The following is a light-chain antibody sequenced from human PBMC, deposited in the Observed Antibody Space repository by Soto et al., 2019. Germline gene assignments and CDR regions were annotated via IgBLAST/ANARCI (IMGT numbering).Light chain of an antibody. J-gene: IGKJ4*01. CDR2: GAS. V-gene: IGKV3-15*01. Sequence: EIVLTQSPGTLSLSPGERATLSCRASQSVTSNYLAWYQQKPGQAPRLLIYGASTRATGIPARFSGSGSGTEFTLTISSLQSEDFAVYYCQQYNNWPVTFGGGTKVDI. CDR3: QQYNNWPVT. CDR1: QSVTSN.